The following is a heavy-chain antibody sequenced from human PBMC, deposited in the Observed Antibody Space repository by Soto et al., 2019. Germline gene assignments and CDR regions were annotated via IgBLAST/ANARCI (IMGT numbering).Heavy chain of an antibody. CDR3: AIIATSGGGDAFDI. CDR1: GFTFSNYA. Sequence: QVQLVESGGGVVQPGRSLRLSCPASGFTFSNYAMHWVRQAPGKGLEWVAAILSDEINKYSADSVKGRFTISRDNSKNTPYLQMTSLRPEDTAVYYCAIIATSGGGDAFDIWGQGTMVTVSS. J-gene: IGHJ3*02. V-gene: IGHV3-30-3*01. CDR2: ILSDEINK. D-gene: IGHD6-13*01.